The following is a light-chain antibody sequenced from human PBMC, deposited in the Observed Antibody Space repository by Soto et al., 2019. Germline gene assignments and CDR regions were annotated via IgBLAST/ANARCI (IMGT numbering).Light chain of an antibody. CDR1: SGEIGDYNY. CDR3: CSYTRSGTLI. Sequence: QSVLTQPASVSGSPGQSITISCVGTSGEIGDYNYVSWYQQHPGKVPKVIIYDVSNRPSGVSYRFPGTKSGNTASLTVSGLQAEDEADYYCCSYTRSGTLIFGTGTKVTVL. J-gene: IGLJ1*01. CDR2: DVS. V-gene: IGLV2-14*01.